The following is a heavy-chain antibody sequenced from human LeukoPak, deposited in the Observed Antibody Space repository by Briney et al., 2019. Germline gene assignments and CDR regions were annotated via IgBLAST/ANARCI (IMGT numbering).Heavy chain of an antibody. V-gene: IGHV4-4*07. CDR2: IYTSGST. CDR1: GGSISSYY. D-gene: IGHD3-10*01. CDR3: ARENFGSGSYPLDY. Sequence: PSETLSLTCTVSGGSISSYYWSWIRQPAGKGLEWIGRIYTSGSTNYNPSLKSRVTMSVDTSKNQFSLKLSSVTAADTAVYYCARENFGSGSYPLDYWGQGTLVTVSS. J-gene: IGHJ4*02.